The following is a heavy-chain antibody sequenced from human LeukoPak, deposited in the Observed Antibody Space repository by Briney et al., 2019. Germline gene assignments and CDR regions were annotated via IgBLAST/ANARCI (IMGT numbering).Heavy chain of an antibody. Sequence: SETLSLTCTVSGGPISSSSYYWGWIRQPPGKGLEWIGSIYYSGSTYYNPSLKSRVTISVDTSKNQFSLKLSSVTAADTAVYYCARPLIASNRGDAFDIWGQGTMVTVSS. J-gene: IGHJ3*02. CDR1: GGPISSSSYY. V-gene: IGHV4-39*01. D-gene: IGHD6-13*01. CDR2: IYYSGST. CDR3: ARPLIASNRGDAFDI.